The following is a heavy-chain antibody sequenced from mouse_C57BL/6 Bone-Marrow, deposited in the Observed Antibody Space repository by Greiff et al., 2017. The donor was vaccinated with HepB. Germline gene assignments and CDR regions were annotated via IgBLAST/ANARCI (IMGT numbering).Heavy chain of an antibody. CDR3: ARDYGSSYVEDYFDY. CDR1: GYTFTSYG. Sequence: VKVVESGAELARPGASVKLSCKASGYTFTSYGISWVKQRTGQGLEWIGEIYPRSGNTYYNEKFKGKATLTADKSSSTAYMELRSLTSEDSAVYFCARDYGSSYVEDYFDYWGQGTTLTVSS. CDR2: IYPRSGNT. D-gene: IGHD1-1*01. J-gene: IGHJ2*01. V-gene: IGHV1-81*01.